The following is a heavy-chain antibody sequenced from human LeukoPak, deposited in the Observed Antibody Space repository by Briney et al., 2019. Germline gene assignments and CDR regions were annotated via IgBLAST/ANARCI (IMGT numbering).Heavy chain of an antibody. D-gene: IGHD4-17*01. Sequence: ASVKVSCKASGYTFTSYYMHWVRQAPGQGLEWMGIINPSGGSTSYAQKFQGRVTMTRDTSTSTVYTELSGLRSEDTAVYYCAREHGDYLLDYWGQGTLVTVSS. V-gene: IGHV1-46*01. CDR3: AREHGDYLLDY. CDR1: GYTFTSYY. CDR2: INPSGGST. J-gene: IGHJ4*02.